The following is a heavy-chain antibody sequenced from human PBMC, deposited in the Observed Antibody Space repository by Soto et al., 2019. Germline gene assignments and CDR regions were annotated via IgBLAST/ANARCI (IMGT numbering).Heavy chain of an antibody. V-gene: IGHV3-23*01. J-gene: IGHJ4*02. D-gene: IGHD4-4*01. CDR1: GFTFNAYA. CDR2: IGGSCGNR. CDR3: ASVASDYINSVDH. Sequence: EVQLLESGGGLVQPGGSLRLSCAASGFTFNAYAMTWVRQAPGKGLEWVSAIGGSCGNRYYAASVRGRFTISRYNSQHTVDRQMSSMRVEDTAVYYCASVASDYINSVDHWGQGILVSVSS.